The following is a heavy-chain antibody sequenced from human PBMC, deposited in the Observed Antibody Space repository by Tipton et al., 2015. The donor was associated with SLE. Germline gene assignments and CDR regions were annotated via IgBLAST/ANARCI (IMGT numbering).Heavy chain of an antibody. V-gene: IGHV4-38-2*02. D-gene: IGHD6-13*01. CDR2: IYHSGST. CDR3: ARVSSWNY. Sequence: TLSLTCNVSGASISSGYYWGWIRQPPGKGLEWIGSIYHSGSTYYNPSLKSRVTISVDTSKNQISLKLSSVTAADTAVYYCARVSSWNYWGQGTLVTVSS. J-gene: IGHJ4*02. CDR1: GASISSGYY.